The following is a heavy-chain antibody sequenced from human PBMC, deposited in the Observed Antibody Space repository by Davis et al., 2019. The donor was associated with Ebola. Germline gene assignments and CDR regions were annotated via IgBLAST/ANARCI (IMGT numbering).Heavy chain of an antibody. CDR1: GGTFSSYI. J-gene: IGHJ3*02. Sequence: SVKVSCKASGGTFSSYIITWVRQAPGQGLEWMGGIIPIFGTANYAQKFQGRVTITADESTSTAYMELSSLRSEDTAVYYCARVYTVPQSIVVVPAAILFYAFDIWGQGTMVTVSS. D-gene: IGHD2-2*01. CDR2: IIPIFGTA. CDR3: ARVYTVPQSIVVVPAAILFYAFDI. V-gene: IGHV1-69*13.